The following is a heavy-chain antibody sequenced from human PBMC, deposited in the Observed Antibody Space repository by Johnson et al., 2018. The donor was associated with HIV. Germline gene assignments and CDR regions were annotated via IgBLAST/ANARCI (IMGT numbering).Heavy chain of an antibody. CDR1: GFTVSSNY. V-gene: IGHV3-66*01. CDR3: ARRLITREGSDSPKDACDI. J-gene: IGHJ3*02. D-gene: IGHD1-26*01. CDR2: IYSGGTT. Sequence: VQLVESGGGLVQRGGSLRLSCAASGFTVSSNYMSWVRQAPGKGLEWASIIYSGGTTYYADSVKGSFTISRDNSKNTLYLQMNSLRVEYTAVYYCARRLITREGSDSPKDACDIWGQGKLVTVS.